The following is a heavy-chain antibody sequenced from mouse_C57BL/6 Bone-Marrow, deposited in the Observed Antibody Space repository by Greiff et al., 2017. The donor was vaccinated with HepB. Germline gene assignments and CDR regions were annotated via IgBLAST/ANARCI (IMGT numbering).Heavy chain of an antibody. Sequence: EVQRVESGPGLAKPSQTLSLTCSVTGYSITSDYWNWIRKFPGNKLEYMGYISYSGSTYYNPSLKSRISITRDTSKNQYYLQLNSVTTEDTATYYCARIYDGYYGDYYYAMDYWGQGTSVTVSS. J-gene: IGHJ4*01. V-gene: IGHV3-8*01. CDR3: ARIYDGYYGDYYYAMDY. D-gene: IGHD2-3*01. CDR1: GYSITSDY. CDR2: ISYSGST.